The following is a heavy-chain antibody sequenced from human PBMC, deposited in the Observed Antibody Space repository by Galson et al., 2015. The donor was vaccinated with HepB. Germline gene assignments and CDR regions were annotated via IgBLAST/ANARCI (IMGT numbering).Heavy chain of an antibody. Sequence: SLRLSCAASGFTFSSYAMHWVRQAPGKGLEWVAVISYDGSNKYYADSVKGRFTISRDNSKNTLYLQMNSLRAEDTAVYYCARGDDTSIAAAGMGGDYWGQGTLVTVSS. D-gene: IGHD6-13*01. CDR2: ISYDGSNK. J-gene: IGHJ4*02. CDR1: GFTFSSYA. V-gene: IGHV3-30*04. CDR3: ARGDDTSIAAAGMGGDY.